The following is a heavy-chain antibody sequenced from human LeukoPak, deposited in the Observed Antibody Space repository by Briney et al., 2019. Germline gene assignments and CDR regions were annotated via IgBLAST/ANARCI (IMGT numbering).Heavy chain of an antibody. D-gene: IGHD3-10*01. CDR2: INHSGST. Sequence: PSETLSLTCAVYGGSFSGYYWSWIRQPPGKGLEWIGEINHSGSTNYNPSLKSRVTISVDTSKNQFSLKLSSVTAADTAVYYCARLHSGAMVRGANYYYYYMDVWGKGTTVTVSS. CDR1: GGSFSGYY. J-gene: IGHJ6*03. CDR3: ARLHSGAMVRGANYYYYYMDV. V-gene: IGHV4-34*01.